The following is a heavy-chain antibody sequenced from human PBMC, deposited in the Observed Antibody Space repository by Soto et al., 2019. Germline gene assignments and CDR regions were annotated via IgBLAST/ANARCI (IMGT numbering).Heavy chain of an antibody. V-gene: IGHV1-69*12. Sequence: QVQLVQSGAEVKKPGSSVKVSCKASGGTFSSYAISWVRQAPGQGLEWMGGIIPIFGTANYAQTFQGRVTRHADEPTSTAYMELSSLRSEDTAVYYCASSVAKYYYYGMDVWGQGTTVTVSS. J-gene: IGHJ6*02. CDR1: GGTFSSYA. CDR2: IIPIFGTA. CDR3: ASSVAKYYYYGMDV. D-gene: IGHD5-12*01.